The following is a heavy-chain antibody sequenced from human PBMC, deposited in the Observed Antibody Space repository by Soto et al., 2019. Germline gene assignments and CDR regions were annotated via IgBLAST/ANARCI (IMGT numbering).Heavy chain of an antibody. CDR2: LSYDGHNE. CDR3: AKDRGFGEYLFDS. CDR1: GVAFSTYG. D-gene: IGHD3-10*01. V-gene: IGHV3-30*18. J-gene: IGHJ4*02. Sequence: QVQLVESGGAMVQPGTSLRLSCAASGVAFSTYGVHWVRQAPGKGLEWVAILSYDGHNEYYTDSVKGRFTISRDTSRNTLYLQMDRLRADDTAMYYCAKDRGFGEYLFDSWGQGTLVTVSS.